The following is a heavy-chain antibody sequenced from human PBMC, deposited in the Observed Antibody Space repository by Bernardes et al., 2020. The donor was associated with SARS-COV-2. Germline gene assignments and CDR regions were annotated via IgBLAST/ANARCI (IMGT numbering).Heavy chain of an antibody. V-gene: IGHV3-7*03. CDR1: GFTFSSYW. D-gene: IGHD6-19*01. J-gene: IGHJ4*02. CDR2: IKQDGSEK. Sequence: GGSLRLSCAASGFTFSSYWMSWVRQAPGKGLEWVANIKQDGSEKYYVDSVKGRFTISRDNAKNSLYLQMNSLRAEDTAVYYCARDNEQQWLVHFDYWGQGTLVTVSS. CDR3: ARDNEQQWLVHFDY.